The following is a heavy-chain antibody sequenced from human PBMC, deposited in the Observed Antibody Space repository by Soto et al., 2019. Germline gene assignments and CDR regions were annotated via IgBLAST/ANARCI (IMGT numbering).Heavy chain of an antibody. Sequence: GGSLRLSCAASGFTFSNAWMSWVRQAPGKGLEWVGRIKSKTDGGTTDYAAPVKGRFTISRDDSKNTLYLQMNSLKTEDTAVYYCTTAPNVVLRYFDWLLLAGEDTNWFDPWGQGTLVTVSS. V-gene: IGHV3-15*01. CDR2: IKSKTDGGTT. CDR3: TTAPNVVLRYFDWLLLAGEDTNWFDP. J-gene: IGHJ5*02. CDR1: GFTFSNAW. D-gene: IGHD3-9*01.